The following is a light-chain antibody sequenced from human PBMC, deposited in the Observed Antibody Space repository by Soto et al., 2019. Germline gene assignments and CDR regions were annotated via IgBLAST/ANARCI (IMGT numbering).Light chain of an antibody. V-gene: IGLV2-14*01. J-gene: IGLJ1*01. Sequence: QSVLTQPASVSGSPGQSITISCTGTSSDVGGYNHVSWYQIHPGKAPKLIIYEVTSRPSGVSYRFSGSKSGNSASLTISELQAEDEADYYCSSYASSSSYVFGGGTKVTVL. CDR3: SSYASSSSYV. CDR1: SSDVGGYNH. CDR2: EVT.